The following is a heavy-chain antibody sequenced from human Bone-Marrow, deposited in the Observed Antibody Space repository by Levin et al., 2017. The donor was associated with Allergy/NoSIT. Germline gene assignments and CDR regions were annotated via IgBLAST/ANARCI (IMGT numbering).Heavy chain of an antibody. CDR1: GGSFSGYY. Sequence: SETLSLTCAVYGGSFSGYYWSWIRQPPGKGLEWIGEINHSGTTNYSPSLKGRVVISMDTSKNQFSLKLSSVTAADTAVYFCARLRVDEDSNGWSEGDAFDGWGQGTMVTVSS. CDR3: ARLRVDEDSNGWSEGDAFDG. V-gene: IGHV4-34*01. D-gene: IGHD6-19*01. CDR2: INHSGTT. J-gene: IGHJ3*01.